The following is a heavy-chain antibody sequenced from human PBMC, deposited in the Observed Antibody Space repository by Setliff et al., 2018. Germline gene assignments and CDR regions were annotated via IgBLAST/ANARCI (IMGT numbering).Heavy chain of an antibody. CDR1: GGSISSSSYY. CDR2: IYYRGST. CDR3: ARVLNWFDP. V-gene: IGHV4-39*07. Sequence: LSLTCTVSGGSISSSSYYWGWIRQPPGKGLEWVGSIYYRGSTYYNPSLKSRVTISVDTSKNQFSLKLSSVTAADTAVYYCARVLNWFDPWGQGTLVTVSS. D-gene: IGHD1-26*01. J-gene: IGHJ5*02.